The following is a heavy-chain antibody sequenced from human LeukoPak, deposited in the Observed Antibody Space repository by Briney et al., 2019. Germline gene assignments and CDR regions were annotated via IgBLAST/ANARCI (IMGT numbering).Heavy chain of an antibody. CDR1: GGTISDYF. J-gene: IGHJ5*02. CDR2: IYSSGTT. CDR3: ARTDYGDYWFDP. D-gene: IGHD4-17*01. V-gene: IGHV4-59*01. Sequence: SETLSLTCTVSGGTISDYFWYWIRQPPGKGLEWIGHIYSSGTTNYNPSLMSRVTISLDTSKNQFSLKLTSVTAADTAVYYCARTDYGDYWFDPWGQGTLVTVSS.